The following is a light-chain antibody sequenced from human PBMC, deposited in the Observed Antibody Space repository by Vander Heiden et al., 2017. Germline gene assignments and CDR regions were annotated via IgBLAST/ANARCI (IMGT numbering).Light chain of an antibody. J-gene: IGKJ3*01. CDR1: QSVSSY. V-gene: IGKV3-11*01. CDR3: QQRSNWPPGFT. CDR2: DAS. Sequence: EIVLTQSLATLSLSLGERATLPCRASQSVSSYLAWYQQKPGQAPRLLIYDASNRATGIPARFSGSGSGTDFTLTISSLEPEDFAVYYCQQRSNWPPGFTFGPGTKVDIK.